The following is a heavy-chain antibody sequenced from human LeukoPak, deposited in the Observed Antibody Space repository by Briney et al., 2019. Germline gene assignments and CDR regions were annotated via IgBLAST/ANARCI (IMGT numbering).Heavy chain of an antibody. Sequence: QPGGSLRLSCAASGFTFSSYWMIWVRQAPGKGLEWVANIKQEGSEKYYVDSVKGRFTISRDNAKNSLYLQMNSLRAEDTAVYYCARESFYDFWSGSYYYYGMDVWGQGTTVTVSS. V-gene: IGHV3-7*01. CDR3: ARESFYDFWSGSYYYYGMDV. D-gene: IGHD3-3*01. J-gene: IGHJ6*02. CDR1: GFTFSSYW. CDR2: IKQEGSEK.